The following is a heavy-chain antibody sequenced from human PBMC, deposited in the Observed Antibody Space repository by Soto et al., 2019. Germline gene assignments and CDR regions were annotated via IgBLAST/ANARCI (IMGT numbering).Heavy chain of an antibody. D-gene: IGHD6-19*01. V-gene: IGHV3-23*01. CDR3: ARVVGIAVAGDGMDV. Sequence: GGSLRLSCAASGFIFNNYAMNWVRQAPGKGLEWVAGISDSGVSTYYADSVKGRFTISRDNSKNTLYLQMNSLRAEDTAVYYCARVVGIAVAGDGMDVWGQGTTVTVSS. CDR1: GFIFNNYA. CDR2: ISDSGVST. J-gene: IGHJ6*02.